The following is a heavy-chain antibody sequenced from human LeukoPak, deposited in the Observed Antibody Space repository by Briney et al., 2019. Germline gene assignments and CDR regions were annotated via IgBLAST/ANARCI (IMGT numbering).Heavy chain of an antibody. CDR1: GYTFTSYG. D-gene: IGHD3-22*01. Sequence: ASVKVSCKASGYTFTSYGISWVRQAPGQGLEWMGWISAYNGNTNYAQKLQGRVTMTTDTSTSTAYMELRSLRSDGTAVYYCARASRYYYDSSGYSHYWGQGTLVTVSS. V-gene: IGHV1-18*01. J-gene: IGHJ4*02. CDR3: ARASRYYYDSSGYSHY. CDR2: ISAYNGNT.